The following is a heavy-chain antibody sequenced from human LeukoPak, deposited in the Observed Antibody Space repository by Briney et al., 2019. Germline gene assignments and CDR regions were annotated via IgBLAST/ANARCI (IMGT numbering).Heavy chain of an antibody. CDR1: GYTFTSYY. CDR2: INPSGGST. J-gene: IGHJ6*02. V-gene: IGHV1-46*01. Sequence: ASVKVSCKASGYTFTSYYMHWVRQAPGQGLEWMGIINPSGGSTSYAQKFRGRVTMTRDTSTSTVYMELSSLRSEDTAVYYCARDLYQVVPAAVSYYYYGMDVWGQGTTVTVSS. D-gene: IGHD2-2*01. CDR3: ARDLYQVVPAAVSYYYYGMDV.